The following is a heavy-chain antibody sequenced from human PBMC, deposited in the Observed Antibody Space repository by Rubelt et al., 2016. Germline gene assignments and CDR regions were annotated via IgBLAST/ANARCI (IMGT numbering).Heavy chain of an antibody. J-gene: IGHJ4*02. CDR3: TRGGAGPTPFDY. CDR1: GFTFGDYT. V-gene: IGHV3-49*05. Sequence: EVQLVESGGGLVKPGGSLRLSCTASGFTFGDYTMTWFRQAPGTGLEWVGFFRSKPYGATTNYAASVSGRFTLSRDDSKRITYLQMNSLKTEDTAVYFCTRGGAGPTPFDYWGQGTLVTVSS. CDR2: FRSKPYGATT. D-gene: IGHD1-1*01.